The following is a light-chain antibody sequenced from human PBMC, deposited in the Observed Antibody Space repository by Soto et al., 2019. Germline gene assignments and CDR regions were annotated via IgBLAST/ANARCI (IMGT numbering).Light chain of an antibody. J-gene: IGLJ1*01. CDR2: DVL. CDR1: SSDVGGYDY. Sequence: QSALTQPPSASGSPGQSVTISCTGTSSDVGGYDYVSWYQQYPGKAPKLMIYDVLKRPSGVPDRFSGSKSGNTASLTVSGLQAEDEADYYCSSYVDGNHCVFGTGTKLTVL. V-gene: IGLV2-8*01. CDR3: SSYVDGNHCV.